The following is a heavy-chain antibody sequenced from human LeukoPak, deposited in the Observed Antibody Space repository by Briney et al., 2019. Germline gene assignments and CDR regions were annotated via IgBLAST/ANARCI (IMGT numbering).Heavy chain of an antibody. CDR2: ISWNSGTI. Sequence: PGGSLRLSCSASGFTFDDYAMPWVRQAPGKGLEWVSGISWNSGTIGYADSVKGRFTISRDNAKNSLYLQMNSLRDDDMALYYCARGNSGSYSQDWLDPWGQGTLVTVSS. J-gene: IGHJ5*02. V-gene: IGHV3-9*03. CDR3: ARGNSGSYSQDWLDP. CDR1: GFTFDDYA. D-gene: IGHD1-26*01.